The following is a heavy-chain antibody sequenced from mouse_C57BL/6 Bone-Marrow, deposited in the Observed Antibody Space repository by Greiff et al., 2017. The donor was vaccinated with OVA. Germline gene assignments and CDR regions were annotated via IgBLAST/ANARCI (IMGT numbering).Heavy chain of an antibody. Sequence: DVMLVESGGGLVKPGGSLKLSCAASGFTFSSYAMSWVRQTPEKRLEWVATISDGGSYTYYPDNVKGRFTISRDNAKNNLYLQMSHLKSEDTAMYYCARVHDGYYNYAMDYWGQGTSVTVSS. CDR1: GFTFSSYA. J-gene: IGHJ4*01. D-gene: IGHD2-3*01. CDR3: ARVHDGYYNYAMDY. CDR2: ISDGGSYT. V-gene: IGHV5-4*03.